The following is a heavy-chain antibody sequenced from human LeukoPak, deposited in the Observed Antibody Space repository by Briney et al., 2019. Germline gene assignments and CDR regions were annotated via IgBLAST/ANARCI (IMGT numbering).Heavy chain of an antibody. CDR2: ISGSGGST. J-gene: IGHJ4*02. Sequence: GGSLRLSCAASGFTFSSYAMSWVRQAPGKGLEWVSAISGSGGSTYYADSVKGRFTISRDNSKNTLYLQMNSLRAVDTAVYYCARLSTVPAAPDYWGQGTLVTASS. D-gene: IGHD2-2*01. CDR3: ARLSTVPAAPDY. CDR1: GFTFSSYA. V-gene: IGHV3-23*01.